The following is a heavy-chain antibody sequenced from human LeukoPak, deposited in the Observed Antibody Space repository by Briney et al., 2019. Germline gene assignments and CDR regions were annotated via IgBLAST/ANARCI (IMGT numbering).Heavy chain of an antibody. D-gene: IGHD3-22*01. J-gene: IGHJ4*02. CDR2: IIPIFGAA. V-gene: IGHV1-69*13. Sequence: ASVKVSCKASGGAFSSYAISWVRQAPGQGLEWMGGIIPIFGAANYAQKFQGRVTITADESTSTAYMELSSLRSEDTAVYYCARDRDSSGYYSFDYWGQGTLVTVSS. CDR1: GGAFSSYA. CDR3: ARDRDSSGYYSFDY.